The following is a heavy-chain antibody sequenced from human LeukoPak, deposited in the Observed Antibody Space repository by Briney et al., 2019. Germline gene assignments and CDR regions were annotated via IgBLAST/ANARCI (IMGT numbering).Heavy chain of an antibody. J-gene: IGHJ4*02. CDR3: ATDLGSPGIVGANGY. CDR1: GYTFTGYY. CDR2: INPNSGGT. V-gene: IGHV1-2*02. Sequence: GASVKVSCKASGYTFTGYYMHWVRQAPGQGLEWMGWINPNSGGTNYAQKFQGRVTMTEDTSTDTAYMELSSLRSEDTAVYYCATDLGSPGIVGANGYWGQGTLVTVSS. D-gene: IGHD1-26*01.